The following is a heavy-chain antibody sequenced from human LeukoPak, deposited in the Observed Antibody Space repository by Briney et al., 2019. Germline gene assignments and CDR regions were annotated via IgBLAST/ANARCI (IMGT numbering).Heavy chain of an antibody. Sequence: GGSLRLSCAASGFTFSNSSVNWVRQSPGKGLEWISYISFSNTTIYYADSVKGRFTISRDKAKNSLYLQMDSLRAEDTAVYYCASGGATSFDYWGQGTLVTVSS. CDR2: ISFSNTTI. V-gene: IGHV3-48*01. D-gene: IGHD1-26*01. CDR1: GFTFSNSS. CDR3: ASGGATSFDY. J-gene: IGHJ4*02.